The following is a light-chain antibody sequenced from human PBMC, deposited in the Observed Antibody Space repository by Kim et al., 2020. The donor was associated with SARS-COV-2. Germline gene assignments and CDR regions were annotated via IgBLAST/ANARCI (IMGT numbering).Light chain of an antibody. CDR3: QTWGTGIHWV. CDR2: LNSDGSH. V-gene: IGLV4-69*01. Sequence: VKLPCTLSSGHSSYAIAWHQQQPEKGPRYLMKLNSDGSHSKGDGIPDRFSGSSSGAERYLTISSLQSEDEADYYCQTWGTGIHWVFGGGTKLTVL. J-gene: IGLJ3*02. CDR1: SGHSSYA.